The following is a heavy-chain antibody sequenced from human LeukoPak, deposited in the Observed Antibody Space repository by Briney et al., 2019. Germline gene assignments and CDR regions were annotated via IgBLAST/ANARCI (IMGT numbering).Heavy chain of an antibody. CDR2: INHSGST. V-gene: IGHV4-34*01. Sequence: SETLSLTCAVYGGSFSGYYWSWIRQPPGKGLEWIGEINHSGSTYYNPSLKSRVTISVDTSKNQFSLKLSSVTAADTAVYYCARVLRRVFDYWGQGTLVTVSS. J-gene: IGHJ4*02. CDR3: ARVLRRVFDY. CDR1: GGSFSGYY.